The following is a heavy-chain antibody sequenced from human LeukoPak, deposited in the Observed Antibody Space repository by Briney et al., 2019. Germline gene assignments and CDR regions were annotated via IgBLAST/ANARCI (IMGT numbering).Heavy chain of an antibody. CDR1: GGTFSSYA. CDR3: ARDRRDYYDSSGYLRDAFDI. CDR2: IIPIFGTA. D-gene: IGHD3-22*01. Sequence: SVKVSCKASGGTFSSYAISWVRQAPGQGLEWMGRIIPIFGTANYAQKFQGRVTITTDESTSTAHMELSSLRSEDTAVYYCARDRRDYYDSSGYLRDAFDIWGQGTMVTVSS. J-gene: IGHJ3*02. V-gene: IGHV1-69*05.